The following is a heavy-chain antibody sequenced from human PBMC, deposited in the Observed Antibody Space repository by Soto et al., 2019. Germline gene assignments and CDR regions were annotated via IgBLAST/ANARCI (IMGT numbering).Heavy chain of an antibody. CDR2: MSYDGNKK. J-gene: IGHJ4*02. CDR1: GFTLSSYG. CDR3: AKGLSVIQEWIIDGH. Sequence: QVQLVESGGGVVQPGRSLRLSCAVSGFTLSSYGIHWVRKAPGKGLEWVAFMSYDGNKKYYADSVKGRFTISRDNSKNTLYLQMDSLRAEDTAVYYCAKGLSVIQEWIIDGHWGQGTQVTVSS. D-gene: IGHD5-18*01. V-gene: IGHV3-30*18.